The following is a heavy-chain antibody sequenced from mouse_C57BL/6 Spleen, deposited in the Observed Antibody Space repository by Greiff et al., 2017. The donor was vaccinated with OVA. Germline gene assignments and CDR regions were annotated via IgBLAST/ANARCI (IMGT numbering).Heavy chain of an antibody. J-gene: IGHJ2*01. CDR2: INPGSGGT. V-gene: IGHV1-54*01. Sequence: VQLQQSGAELVRPGTSVKVSCKASGYAFTNYLIEWVKQRPGLGLEWIGVINPGSGGTNYNEKFKGKATLTADKSSSTAYMQLSSLTSEDSAVYFCARKGLPNYFDYWGQGTTLTVSS. CDR1: GYAFTNYL. CDR3: ARKGLPNYFDY. D-gene: IGHD2-2*01.